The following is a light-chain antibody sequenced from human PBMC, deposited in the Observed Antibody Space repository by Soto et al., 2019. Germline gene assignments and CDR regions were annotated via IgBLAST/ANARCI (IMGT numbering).Light chain of an antibody. CDR3: QQTYSIPWT. CDR2: RAS. CDR1: QSIGTY. Sequence: DIQMTQSPSSLSGSVGDRVTISCRASQSIGTYLHWYQQKPGTAPRLLISRASSVRSGVPPRFSGSGSGRDFTLTISSLRPEDIGTYFCQQTYSIPWTFGPGTKVDIK. J-gene: IGKJ1*01. V-gene: IGKV1-39*01.